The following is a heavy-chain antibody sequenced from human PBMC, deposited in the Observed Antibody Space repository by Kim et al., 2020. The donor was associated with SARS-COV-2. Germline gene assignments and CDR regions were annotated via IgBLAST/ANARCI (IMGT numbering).Heavy chain of an antibody. J-gene: IGHJ4*02. D-gene: IGHD4-17*01. V-gene: IGHV3-30*01. Sequence: KYYADSVKGRFTISGDNSKNTLYLKMNSLRAEDTAVYYCARETTVDLFDYWGQGTLVTVSS. CDR2: K. CDR3: ARETTVDLFDY.